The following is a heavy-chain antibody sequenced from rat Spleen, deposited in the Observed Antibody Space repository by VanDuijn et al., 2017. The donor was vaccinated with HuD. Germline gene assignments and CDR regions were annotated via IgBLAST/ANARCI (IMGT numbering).Heavy chain of an antibody. CDR1: GYSITSNY. J-gene: IGHJ4*01. V-gene: IGHV3-1*01. CDR2: IRYSGST. D-gene: IGHD4-3*01. CDR3: AQGVVVMDA. Sequence: EVQLQESGPGLVKPSQSLSLTCSVTGYSITSNYWAWIRKFPGNKMEWMGYIRYSGSTSYNPSLKSRISITRDTSKNQFFLQLNSVTTEDTAIYYCAQGVVVMDAWGQGASVTVSS.